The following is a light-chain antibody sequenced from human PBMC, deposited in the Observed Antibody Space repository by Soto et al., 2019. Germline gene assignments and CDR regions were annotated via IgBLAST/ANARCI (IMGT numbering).Light chain of an antibody. V-gene: IGKV1-5*03. CDR2: GAS. Sequence: DIQMTQSPSTLSASVGHRVTITCRASQNIDRWLAWYQQKPGKAPNLLIYGASSLESGVPSRFSGSGSGTEFTLTISSLRPDDFATYYCQHYNSYPWTFGQGTKVEIK. J-gene: IGKJ1*01. CDR3: QHYNSYPWT. CDR1: QNIDRW.